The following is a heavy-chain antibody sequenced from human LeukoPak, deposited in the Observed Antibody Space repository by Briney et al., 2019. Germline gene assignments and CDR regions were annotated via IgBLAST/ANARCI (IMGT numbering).Heavy chain of an antibody. Sequence: GGSLRLSCTASGFTFSSYWMHWVRQAPGKGLVWVSRINSDGGSTSYADSVKGRFTISRDNSKNTLYLQMNSLRAEDTAVYYCAKHIRSSGWYDRADYWGQGTLVIVSS. D-gene: IGHD6-19*01. CDR3: AKHIRSSGWYDRADY. CDR1: GFTFSSYW. V-gene: IGHV3-74*01. J-gene: IGHJ4*02. CDR2: INSDGGST.